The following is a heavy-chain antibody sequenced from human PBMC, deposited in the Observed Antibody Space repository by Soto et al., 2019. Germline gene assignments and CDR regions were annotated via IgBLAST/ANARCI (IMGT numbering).Heavy chain of an antibody. Sequence: QVQLVQSGAEVKKPGSSVKVSCKASGGTFSSYTISWVRQAPGQGLEWMGRIIPILGIANYAQKFQGRVTITADKSTSTAYMELSSLRSEDTAVYYCVRDGFEDSSGWLYNWFDPWGQGTLVTVSS. CDR1: GGTFSSYT. CDR2: IIPILGIA. J-gene: IGHJ5*02. V-gene: IGHV1-69*08. CDR3: VRDGFEDSSGWLYNWFDP. D-gene: IGHD6-19*01.